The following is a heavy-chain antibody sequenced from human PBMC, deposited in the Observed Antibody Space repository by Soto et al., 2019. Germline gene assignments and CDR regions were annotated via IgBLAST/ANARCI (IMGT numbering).Heavy chain of an antibody. CDR1: GYSFTSYW. Sequence: GESLKISCKGSGYSFTSYWISWVRQMPGKGLEWMGRIDPSDSYTNYSPSLQGHVTISADKSISTAYLQWSSLKASDTAMYYCARSGYYDSSGYYGFGYWVQGTLVTGS. V-gene: IGHV5-10-1*01. D-gene: IGHD3-22*01. CDR2: IDPSDSYT. CDR3: ARSGYYDSSGYYGFGY. J-gene: IGHJ4*02.